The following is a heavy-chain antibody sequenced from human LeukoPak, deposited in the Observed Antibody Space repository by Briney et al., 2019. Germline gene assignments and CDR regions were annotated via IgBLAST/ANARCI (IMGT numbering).Heavy chain of an antibody. CDR2: IYYNGIT. J-gene: IGHJ6*02. V-gene: IGHV4-59*08. CDR1: GGSISSYY. Sequence: SETLSLTCAVSGGSISSYYWSWIRQPPGKGLEWVGYIYYNGITNYNPSLESRVTISVDTSKNQFSLKLSSVTAADTAVYYCTRHDAVPVIGHGMGVWGQGTTVTVSS. CDR3: TRHDAVPVIGHGMGV. D-gene: IGHD3-16*02.